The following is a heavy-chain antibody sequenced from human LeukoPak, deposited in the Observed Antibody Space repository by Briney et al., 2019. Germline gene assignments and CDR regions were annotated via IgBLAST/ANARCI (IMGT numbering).Heavy chain of an antibody. CDR2: IKQDGSEK. CDR1: GFTFSSYW. D-gene: IGHD2-15*01. V-gene: IGHV3-7*01. J-gene: IGHJ5*02. Sequence: GGSLRLSCAASGFTFSSYWMSWVRQAPGKGLEWVANIKQDGSEKYYVDSVKGRFTISRDNAKNSPYLQMNSLRAEDTAVYYCARESVVVVAAKAYNWFDPWDQGTLVTVSS. CDR3: ARESVVVVAAKAYNWFDP.